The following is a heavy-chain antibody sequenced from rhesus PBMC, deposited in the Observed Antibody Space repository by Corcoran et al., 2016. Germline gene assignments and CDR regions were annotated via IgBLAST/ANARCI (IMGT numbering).Heavy chain of an antibody. J-gene: IGHJ4*01. V-gene: IGHV3S42*01. CDR3: AKEPEYTNWGYYFDY. Sequence: EVQLVESGGGLAKPGGSLRLSCAASGFTFSNYWMNWVRQTPGKGLWWISVINRWGGSTNYADSVKGRFTISRDNSKNTLSLQMNSLRAEDTAVYYCAKEPEYTNWGYYFDYWGQGVLVTVSS. CDR1: GFTFSNYW. CDR2: INRWGGST. D-gene: IGHD4-23*01.